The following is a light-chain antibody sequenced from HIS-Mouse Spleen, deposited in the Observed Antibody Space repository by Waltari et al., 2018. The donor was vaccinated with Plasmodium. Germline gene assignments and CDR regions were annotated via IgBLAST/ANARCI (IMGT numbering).Light chain of an antibody. CDR3: SSYAGSNNLV. Sequence: QSALTQPPSASGSPGHSVTISCTGTSSAVGGYNYVSWYQQHPGKAPKRMIYEVSKRPSGVPDRFSGSKSGNTASLTVSGLQAEDEADYYCSSYAGSNNLVFGGGTKLTVL. J-gene: IGLJ2*01. CDR2: EVS. V-gene: IGLV2-8*01. CDR1: SSAVGGYNY.